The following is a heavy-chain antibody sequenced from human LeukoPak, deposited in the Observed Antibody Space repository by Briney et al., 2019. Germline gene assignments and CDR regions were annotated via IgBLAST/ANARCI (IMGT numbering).Heavy chain of an antibody. Sequence: GASVKVSCKASGYTFTSYYMHWVRQAPGQGLEWMGIINPSGGSTSYAQKFQGRVTMTRDTSTSTVYMELSSLRSEDTAVYYCARASLLVGANRRLYYFDYWGQGTLVTVSS. CDR3: ARASLLVGANRRLYYFDY. CDR1: GYTFTSYY. V-gene: IGHV1-46*01. D-gene: IGHD1-26*01. J-gene: IGHJ4*02. CDR2: INPSGGST.